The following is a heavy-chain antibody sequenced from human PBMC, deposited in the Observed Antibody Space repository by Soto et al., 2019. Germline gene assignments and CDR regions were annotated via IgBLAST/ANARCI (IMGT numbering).Heavy chain of an antibody. CDR1: RYTFTSYA. Sequence: ASVKVSGKASRYTFTSYAMHWVRQAPGQRLEWMGWINAGNGNTKYSQKFQGRVTITRDTSASTAYMELSSLRSEDTAVYYCARDPVLLSFGELFYYFDYWGQGTLVTVSS. V-gene: IGHV1-3*01. D-gene: IGHD3-10*01. J-gene: IGHJ4*02. CDR3: ARDPVLLSFGELFYYFDY. CDR2: INAGNGNT.